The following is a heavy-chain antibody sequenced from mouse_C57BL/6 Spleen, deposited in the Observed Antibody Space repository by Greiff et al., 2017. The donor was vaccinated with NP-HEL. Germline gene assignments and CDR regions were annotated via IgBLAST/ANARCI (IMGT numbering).Heavy chain of an antibody. CDR2: ISGGGGNT. V-gene: IGHV5-9*01. Sequence: EVMLVESGGGLVKPGGSLKLSCAASGFTFSSYTMSWVRQTPEKRLEWVATISGGGGNTYYPDSVKGRFTISRDNAKNTLYLQMSSLRSEDTALYYCARRNGSIPYAMDYWGQGTSVTVSS. CDR1: GFTFSSYT. J-gene: IGHJ4*01. D-gene: IGHD1-1*01. CDR3: ARRNGSIPYAMDY.